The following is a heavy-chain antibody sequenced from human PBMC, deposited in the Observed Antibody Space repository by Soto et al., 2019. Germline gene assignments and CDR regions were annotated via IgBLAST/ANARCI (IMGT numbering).Heavy chain of an antibody. J-gene: IGHJ4*02. Sequence: PSQTLSLTCAVYGGSFTGYYWSWIRQPPGKGLEWIGEINHSGSTNYDPSLKSRVTISVDTSKNQFSLKLSSVTAEDTAVNYCADGGKWSFSFDYWGQGTLVTVSS. D-gene: IGHD3-22*01. CDR3: ADGGKWSFSFDY. V-gene: IGHV4-34*01. CDR2: INHSGST. CDR1: GGSFTGYY.